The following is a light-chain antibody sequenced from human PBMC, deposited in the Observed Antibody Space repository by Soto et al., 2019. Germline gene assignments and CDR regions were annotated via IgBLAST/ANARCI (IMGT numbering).Light chain of an antibody. V-gene: IGLV1-47*02. Sequence: QAVLTQPPSASGTPGQRITISCSGSSSNLGTNYVFWYQQLPGAAPKLLIYNNNQRPSGVPDRFSGSKSGTSASLAISGLRSEHEADYYCAAWDDSLSGVVFGGGTKLTVL. CDR2: NNN. J-gene: IGLJ2*01. CDR3: AAWDDSLSGVV. CDR1: SSNLGTNY.